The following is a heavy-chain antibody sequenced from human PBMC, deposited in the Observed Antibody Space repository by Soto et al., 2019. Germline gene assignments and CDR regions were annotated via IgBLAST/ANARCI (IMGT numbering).Heavy chain of an antibody. J-gene: IGHJ4*02. CDR2: ISWNSGSI. D-gene: IGHD4-17*01. CDR3: ARANYGDYGIDY. V-gene: IGHV3-9*01. Sequence: GGSLRLSCAASGFTFDDYAMHWVRQAPGKGLEWVSGISWNSGSIYYADSVKGRFTISRDNAKNSLYLQMNSLRAEDTAVYYCARANYGDYGIDYWGQGTLVTVSS. CDR1: GFTFDDYA.